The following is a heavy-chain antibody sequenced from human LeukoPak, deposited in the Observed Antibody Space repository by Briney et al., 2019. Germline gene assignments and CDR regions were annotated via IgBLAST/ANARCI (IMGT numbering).Heavy chain of an antibody. CDR1: GYTFTGYY. V-gene: IGHV1-8*03. J-gene: IGHJ4*02. CDR3: ARGRLNGNVDF. Sequence: ASVKVSCKASGYTFTGYYMHWVRQAAGQGFEWMGWMHPNSGDTGYAHNLQGRITITRDSSTATVFMELSSLRSEDTAMYYCARGRLNGNVDFRGQGTLVTVSS. D-gene: IGHD1-20*01. CDR2: MHPNSGDT.